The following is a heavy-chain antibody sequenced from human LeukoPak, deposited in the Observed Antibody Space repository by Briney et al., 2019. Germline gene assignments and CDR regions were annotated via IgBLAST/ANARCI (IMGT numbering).Heavy chain of an antibody. Sequence: GGSLRLSCAASGFTVSSNYMSWVRQAPGKGLEWVSVIYSGGSTYYADSVKGRFTISRDNSKSTLYLQMNSLRAEDTAVYYCARVAEAGEIDYWGQGTLVTVSS. J-gene: IGHJ4*02. CDR2: IYSGGST. CDR3: ARVAEAGEIDY. V-gene: IGHV3-53*01. D-gene: IGHD6-19*01. CDR1: GFTVSSNY.